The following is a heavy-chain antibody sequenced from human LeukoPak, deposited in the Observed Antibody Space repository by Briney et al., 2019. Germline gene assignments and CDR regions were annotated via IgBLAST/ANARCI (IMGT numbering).Heavy chain of an antibody. CDR1: GFTFDDYA. D-gene: IGHD3-3*01. V-gene: IGHV3-20*04. J-gene: IGHJ6*03. Sequence: GGSLRLSCAASGFTFDDYAVTWVRQAPGKGLEWVSALIWNGGYTGYADSVKGRFTISRDNSKNTLYLQMNSLRAEDTAVYYCAKGSKEVLFTRDHYMDVWGKGTTVTISS. CDR2: LIWNGGYT. CDR3: AKGSKEVLFTRDHYMDV.